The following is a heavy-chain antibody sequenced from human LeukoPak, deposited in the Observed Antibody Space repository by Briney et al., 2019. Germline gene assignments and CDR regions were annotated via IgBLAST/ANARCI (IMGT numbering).Heavy chain of an antibody. CDR1: GFTFSSYS. V-gene: IGHV3-21*01. Sequence: PGGSLRLSCAASGFTFSSYSINWVRQAPGKGLEWVSSISSSSSYIYYADSVKGRFTISRDNAKNSLYLQMNGLRAEDTAVYYCARVYSSSSSYDYWGQGTLVTVSS. CDR3: ARVYSSSSSYDY. CDR2: ISSSSSYI. J-gene: IGHJ4*02. D-gene: IGHD6-6*01.